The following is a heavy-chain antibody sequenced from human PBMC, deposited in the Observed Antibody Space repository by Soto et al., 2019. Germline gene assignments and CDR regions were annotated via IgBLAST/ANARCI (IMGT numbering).Heavy chain of an antibody. CDR2: VYNSGST. Sequence: SETLSLTCTFSCGSIISNYWTWIRQPPGKGLEWIGYVYNSGSTNYNPSLKSRVTISEDTSKSQFSLKVNSMTAADTAVYYCARYRREAVAGYTLDNWGQGILVTVSS. D-gene: IGHD6-13*01. CDR3: ARYRREAVAGYTLDN. CDR1: CGSIISNY. V-gene: IGHV4-59*01. J-gene: IGHJ4*02.